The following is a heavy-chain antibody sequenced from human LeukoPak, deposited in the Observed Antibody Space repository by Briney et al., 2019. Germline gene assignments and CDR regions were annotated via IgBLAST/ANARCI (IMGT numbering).Heavy chain of an antibody. CDR3: ARDRGSGSLYPY. V-gene: IGHV1-69*13. J-gene: IGHJ4*02. CDR1: GGTFSSYA. D-gene: IGHD3-10*01. CDR2: IIPIFGTA. Sequence: GASVKVSCKASGGTFSSYAISWVRQAPGQGLEWMGGIIPIFGTANYAQKFQGRVTITADESTSTAYMELSSLRSEDAAVYYCARDRGSGSLYPYWGQGTLVTVSS.